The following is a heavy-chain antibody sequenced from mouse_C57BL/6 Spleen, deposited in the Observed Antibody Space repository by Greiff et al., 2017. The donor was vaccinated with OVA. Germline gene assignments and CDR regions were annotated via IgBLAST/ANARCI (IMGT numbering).Heavy chain of an antibody. V-gene: IGHV1-81*01. CDR3: AIITTVVATDYYAMDY. D-gene: IGHD1-1*01. Sequence: QVQLKESGAELVKPGASVKISCKASGYTFTSYGISWVKQRTGQGLEWIGEIYPRSGNTYYNEKFKGKATLTADKSSSTAYMELRSLTSEDSAVYFCAIITTVVATDYYAMDYWGQGTSVTVSS. J-gene: IGHJ4*01. CDR2: IYPRSGNT. CDR1: GYTFTSYG.